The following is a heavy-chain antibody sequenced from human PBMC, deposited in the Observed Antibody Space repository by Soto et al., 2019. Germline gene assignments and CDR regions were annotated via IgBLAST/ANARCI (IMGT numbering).Heavy chain of an antibody. V-gene: IGHV1-46*01. Sequence: VASVKVSCKASGYTFTSYYMHWVRQAPGQGLEWMGIINPSGGSTSYAQKFQGRVTMTRDTSTSTVYMELSSLRSEDTAVYYCARDQVVVAATGNNDWFDPWGQGTLVTVSS. CDR1: GYTFTSYY. J-gene: IGHJ5*02. CDR2: INPSGGST. D-gene: IGHD2-15*01. CDR3: ARDQVVVAATGNNDWFDP.